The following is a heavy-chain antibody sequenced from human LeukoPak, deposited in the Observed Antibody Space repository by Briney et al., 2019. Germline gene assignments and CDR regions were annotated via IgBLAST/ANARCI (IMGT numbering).Heavy chain of an antibody. CDR3: ARLSLGIAVAGTND. D-gene: IGHD6-19*01. Sequence: ASVKVSCKASGYTFTGYYMHWVRQAPGQGLEWMGRINPNSGGTNYAQKFQGRVTMTGDTSISTAYMELSRLRSDDTAVYYCARLSLGIAVAGTNDWGQGTLVTVSS. CDR1: GYTFTGYY. J-gene: IGHJ4*02. CDR2: INPNSGGT. V-gene: IGHV1-2*06.